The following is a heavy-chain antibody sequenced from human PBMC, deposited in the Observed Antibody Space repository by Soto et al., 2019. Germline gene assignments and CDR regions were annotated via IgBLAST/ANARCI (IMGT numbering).Heavy chain of an antibody. V-gene: IGHV3-48*03. Sequence: GGSLRLSCAASGFTFSSYEMNWVRQAPGKGLEWVSYISSSGSTIYYADSVKGRFTISRDNAKNTLFLHMNRLRVEDTALYYCAKESGLLPEFFHHWGQGTLVTVSS. CDR3: AKESGLLPEFFHH. CDR2: ISSSGSTI. D-gene: IGHD1-26*01. J-gene: IGHJ1*01. CDR1: GFTFSSYE.